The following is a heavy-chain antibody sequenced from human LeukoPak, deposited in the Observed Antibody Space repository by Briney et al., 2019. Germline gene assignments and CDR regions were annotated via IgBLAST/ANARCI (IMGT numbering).Heavy chain of an antibody. D-gene: IGHD1-26*01. CDR1: GFTFNEFG. CDR2: IWYDGSNK. J-gene: IGHJ4*02. CDR3: ARDRPTGSYYSIDY. V-gene: IGHV3-33*01. Sequence: GGSLRLSCAASGFTFNEFGVHWVRQAPGQGLEWVALIWYDGSNKYYADSVKGRFTISRDNSKNTVYPQMNSLRVEDTAIYYCARDRPTGSYYSIDYWGQGTLATVSS.